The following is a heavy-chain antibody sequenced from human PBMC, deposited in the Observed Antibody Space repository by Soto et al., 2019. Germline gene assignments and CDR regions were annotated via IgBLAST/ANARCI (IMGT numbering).Heavy chain of an antibody. D-gene: IGHD3-22*01. V-gene: IGHV1-18*04. J-gene: IGHJ4*02. CDR2: ISAYNGNT. Sequence: ASVKVSCKASGYTFTSYGISWVRQAPGQGLEWMGWISAYNGNTNYAQKLQGRVTMTTDTSTSTAYMELRSLRSDDTAVYYCAREARIYYDSSGYIDYWGQGTLVTVYS. CDR1: GYTFTSYG. CDR3: AREARIYYDSSGYIDY.